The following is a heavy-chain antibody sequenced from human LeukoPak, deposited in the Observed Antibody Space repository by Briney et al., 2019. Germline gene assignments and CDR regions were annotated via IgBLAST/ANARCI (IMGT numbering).Heavy chain of an antibody. V-gene: IGHV1-2*02. CDR3: ARDNQPPGTGWLPSMTAGFDP. D-gene: IGHD6-19*01. Sequence: ASVKVSCKASGYTFTGYYIHWVRQAPGQGLEWMGWINPNTGGTNYARKFQGRVSMTRDTSISTVYMELSRLRSDDTAVYYCARDNQPPGTGWLPSMTAGFDPWGQGTLVTVSS. CDR2: INPNTGGT. J-gene: IGHJ5*02. CDR1: GYTFTGYY.